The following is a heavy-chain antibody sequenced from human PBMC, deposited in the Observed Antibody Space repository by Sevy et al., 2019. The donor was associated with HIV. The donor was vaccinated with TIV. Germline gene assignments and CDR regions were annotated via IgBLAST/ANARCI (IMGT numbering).Heavy chain of an antibody. D-gene: IGHD6-13*01. CDR3: ARDDIAAAGRGYYYYYMDV. Sequence: GSLRLSCAASGFTFSSYSMNWVRQAPGKGLEWVSSISSSSSYIYYADSVKGRFTISRDNAKNSLYLQMNSLRAEDTAVYYCARDDIAAAGRGYYYYYMDVWGKGTTVTVSS. CDR1: GFTFSSYS. J-gene: IGHJ6*03. CDR2: ISSSSSYI. V-gene: IGHV3-21*01.